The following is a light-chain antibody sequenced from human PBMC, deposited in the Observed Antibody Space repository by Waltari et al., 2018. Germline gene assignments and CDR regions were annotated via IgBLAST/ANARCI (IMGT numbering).Light chain of an antibody. J-gene: IGKJ1*01. CDR3: QQSYSTLWT. CDR1: QSISSY. CDR2: AAS. V-gene: IGKV1-39*01. Sequence: PQPQSPLSPSLADGVTITCRASQSISSYLNWYQQKPGKAPKLLIYAASSLQSGVPSRFSGSGSGTDFTLTISSLQPEDFATYYCQQSYSTLWTFGQGTKVEIK.